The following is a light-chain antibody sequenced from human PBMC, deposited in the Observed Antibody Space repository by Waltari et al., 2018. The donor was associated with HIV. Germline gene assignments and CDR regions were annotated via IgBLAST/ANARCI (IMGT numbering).Light chain of an antibody. V-gene: IGLV10-54*01. J-gene: IGLJ3*02. CDR3: SAWDSSLSAWV. CDR2: RNN. CDR1: SNNVVYKG. Sequence: QAGLSKPPSVSKGLSQTATLTCTGDSNNVVYKGAAWLQQHQGHPPKLLSYRNNNRPSGISERLSASRSGNTASLTITGLQPEDEADYYCSAWDSSLSAWVFGGGTKLTVL.